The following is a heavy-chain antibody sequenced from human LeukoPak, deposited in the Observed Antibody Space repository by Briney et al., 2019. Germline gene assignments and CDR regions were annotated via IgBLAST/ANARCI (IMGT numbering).Heavy chain of an antibody. D-gene: IGHD3-3*01. CDR2: ISGSGGST. Sequence: GGSLRLSCAASGFTFSSYAMSWVRQAPGKGLEWVSAISGSGGSTYYADSVKGRFTISRDNSKDTLYLQMNSLRAEDTAVYYCANDFWSGYYTGIYFDYWGQGTLVTVSS. CDR3: ANDFWSGYYTGIYFDY. V-gene: IGHV3-23*01. J-gene: IGHJ4*02. CDR1: GFTFSSYA.